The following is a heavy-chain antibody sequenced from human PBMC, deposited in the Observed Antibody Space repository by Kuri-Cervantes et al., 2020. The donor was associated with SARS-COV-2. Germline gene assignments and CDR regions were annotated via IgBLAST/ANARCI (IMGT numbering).Heavy chain of an antibody. D-gene: IGHD1-26*01. V-gene: IGHV3-23*01. J-gene: IGHJ4*02. Sequence: GESLKISCAASGFTFSSYAMSWVRQAPGKGLEWVSAISGSGGSTYYADSVKGRFTISGDNSKNTLYLQMNSLRAEDTAVYYCAKSGSYYFDYWGQGTLVTVSS. CDR3: AKSGSYYFDY. CDR2: ISGSGGST. CDR1: GFTFSSYA.